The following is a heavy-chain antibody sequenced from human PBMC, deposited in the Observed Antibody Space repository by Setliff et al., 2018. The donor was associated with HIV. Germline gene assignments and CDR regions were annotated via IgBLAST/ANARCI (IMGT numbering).Heavy chain of an antibody. CDR1: GYTFTTYG. D-gene: IGHD3-16*01. J-gene: IGHJ6*02. CDR2: INSYNGNT. Sequence: ASVKVSCKASGYTFTTYGVNWVRQAPGQGLEWMGWINSYNGNTKFAQKFQGRVTMTTDTSTTTAFMELRSLKADDTGIYYCSRSGVPPYYYFGMDVWGQGTTVTVSS. CDR3: SRSGVPPYYYFGMDV. V-gene: IGHV1-18*04.